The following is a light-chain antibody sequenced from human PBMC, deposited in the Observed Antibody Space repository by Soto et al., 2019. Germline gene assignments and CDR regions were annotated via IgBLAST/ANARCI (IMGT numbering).Light chain of an antibody. Sequence: DIQMTQSQSTLSASVGDKVNITGWASQSISNWLVWYQQKPGKAPKLLIYQASSLESGVPSRFSGSGSGTEFTLTITSLQSEDFAVYYCQQYNNWPEYTFGQGTRLEI. J-gene: IGKJ5*01. CDR3: QQYNNWPEYT. V-gene: IGKV1-5*03. CDR1: QSISNW. CDR2: QAS.